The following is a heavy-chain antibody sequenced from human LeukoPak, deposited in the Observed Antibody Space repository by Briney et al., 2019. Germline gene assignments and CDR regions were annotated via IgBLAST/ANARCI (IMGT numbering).Heavy chain of an antibody. D-gene: IGHD6-19*01. Sequence: ASVKVSCKASGYTFTSYGISWVRQAPGQGLEWMGWISAYNGNTNYAQKLQGRVTMTTDTSTSTAYMELRSLRSDDTAVYYCARRTSSGWAHYYYYYMDVWGKGTTVTISS. V-gene: IGHV1-18*01. J-gene: IGHJ6*03. CDR3: ARRTSSGWAHYYYYYMDV. CDR2: ISAYNGNT. CDR1: GYTFTSYG.